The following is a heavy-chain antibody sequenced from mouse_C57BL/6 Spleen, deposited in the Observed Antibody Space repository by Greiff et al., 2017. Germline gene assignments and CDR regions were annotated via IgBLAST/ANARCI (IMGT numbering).Heavy chain of an antibody. J-gene: IGHJ1*03. CDR2: ISYDGSN. CDR1: GYSITSGYY. Sequence: DVKLQESGPGLVKPSQSLSLTCSVTGYSITSGYYWNWIRQFPGNKLEWMGYISYDGSNNYNPSLKNRISITRDTSKNQFFLKLNSVTTEDTATYYCARRGLLWYFDVWGTGTTVTVSS. D-gene: IGHD1-1*01. V-gene: IGHV3-6*01. CDR3: ARRGLLWYFDV.